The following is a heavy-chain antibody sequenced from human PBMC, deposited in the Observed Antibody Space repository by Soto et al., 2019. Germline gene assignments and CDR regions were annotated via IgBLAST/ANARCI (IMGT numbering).Heavy chain of an antibody. V-gene: IGHV1-8*01. CDR1: GYTFTSYD. J-gene: IGHJ4*02. CDR3: ASFCSGGSCYNY. D-gene: IGHD2-15*01. CDR2: MNPYSGNT. Sequence: GASVKVSCKASGYTFTSYDINWVRQFPGQGLEWMGWMNPYSGNTGYAQKFQGRVTMTRDTSINTAYMDLSSLKSEDMAVYYCASFCSGGSCYNYWGQGTLVTVSS.